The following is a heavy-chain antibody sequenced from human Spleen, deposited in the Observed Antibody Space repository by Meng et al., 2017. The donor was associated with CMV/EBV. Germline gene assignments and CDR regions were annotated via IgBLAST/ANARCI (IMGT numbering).Heavy chain of an antibody. CDR1: GYTFTNFG. CDR2: LSAYNGNT. J-gene: IGHJ6*02. Sequence: ASVKVSCKTSGYTFTNFGITWVRQAPGQGLEWMGWLSAYNGNTNYAQKLQGRVTMTTDPSTSTAYMELRSLRSDDTAVYYCARGSPSRVFFGMDVWGQGTTVTVSS. CDR3: ARGSPSRVFFGMDV. V-gene: IGHV1-18*01. D-gene: IGHD3-10*01.